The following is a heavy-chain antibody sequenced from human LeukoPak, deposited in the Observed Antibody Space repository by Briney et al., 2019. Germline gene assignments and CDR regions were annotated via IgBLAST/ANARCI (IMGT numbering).Heavy chain of an antibody. J-gene: IGHJ6*02. D-gene: IGHD1-26*01. CDR3: ARGELLLYYGMDV. CDR1: GGSISSSSYY. Sequence: KSSETLSLTCTVSGGSISSSSYYWGWIRQPPGKGLEWIGSIYYSGSTYYNPSLKSRVTISVDTSKNQFSLKLSSVTAADTAVYYCARGELLLYYGMDVWGQGTTVTVSS. V-gene: IGHV4-39*07. CDR2: IYYSGST.